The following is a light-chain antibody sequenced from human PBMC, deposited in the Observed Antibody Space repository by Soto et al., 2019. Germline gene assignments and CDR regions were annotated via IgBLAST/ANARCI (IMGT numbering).Light chain of an antibody. CDR2: DAS. V-gene: IGKV1-33*01. CDR3: HNLPPLT. J-gene: IGKJ4*01. CDR1: QDITDY. Sequence: DIQMTQSPSSLSASVGARVSITCQASQDITDYLNWCQQKPGKAPNLLIYDASNLETGVPSRFSGSESGTDFTFTISSLQPEDIATYKYHNLPPLTFGGGTKVDIK.